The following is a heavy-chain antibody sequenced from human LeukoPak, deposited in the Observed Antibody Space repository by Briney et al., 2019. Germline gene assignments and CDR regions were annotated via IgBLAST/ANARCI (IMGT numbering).Heavy chain of an antibody. CDR1: GFTFSSYG. J-gene: IGHJ6*04. CDR3: AELGITMIGGV. Sequence: GGSLRLPCAASGFTFSSYGMSWVRQAPGKGLEWVSAISGSGGSTYYADSVKGRFTISRDNAKNSLYLQMNSLRAEDTAVYYCAELGITMIGGVWGKGTTVTISS. V-gene: IGHV3-23*01. CDR2: ISGSGGST. D-gene: IGHD3-10*02.